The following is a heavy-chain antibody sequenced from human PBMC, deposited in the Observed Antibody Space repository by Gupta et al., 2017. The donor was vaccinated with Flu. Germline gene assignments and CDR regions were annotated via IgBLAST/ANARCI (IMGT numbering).Heavy chain of an antibody. CDR3: AKKSHSLGYSYGSY. V-gene: IGHV3-23*01. CDR2: ISGSGGST. CDR1: GFTFSSSA. Sequence: EVQLLESGGGLVQPGGSLRLSCAASGFTFSSSAMSWVRQAPGKGLEWVSAISGSGGSTYYADSVKGRFTISRDNSKNTLYLQMNSLRAEDTAVYYCAKKSHSLGYSYGSYWGQGTLVTVSS. J-gene: IGHJ4*02. D-gene: IGHD5-18*01.